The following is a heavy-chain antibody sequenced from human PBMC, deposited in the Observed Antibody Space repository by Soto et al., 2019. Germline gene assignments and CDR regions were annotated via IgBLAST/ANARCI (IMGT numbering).Heavy chain of an antibody. CDR1: GFTFTSSA. CDR2: IVVGSGNT. Sequence: SVKVSCKASGFTFTSSAVQWVRQARGQRLEWIGWIVVGSGNTNYAQKFQERVTITRDMSTSTAYMGLSSLRSEDTAVYYCAAFSQLSSGWLGNWFDPWGQGTLVTVSS. V-gene: IGHV1-58*01. CDR3: AAFSQLSSGWLGNWFDP. J-gene: IGHJ5*02. D-gene: IGHD6-19*01.